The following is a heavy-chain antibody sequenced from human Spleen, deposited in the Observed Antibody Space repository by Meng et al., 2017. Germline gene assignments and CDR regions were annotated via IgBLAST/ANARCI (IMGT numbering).Heavy chain of an antibody. V-gene: IGHV1-2*06. Sequence: QVQVVQSGAEVKKPGASVKVSCKPSGYNFPDYYIHWVRRAPGQGLEWMGHIIPNSGDTLYAPKFQGRVSMTADTSIGTAYVELSGLRSDDTAIYYCVRDENISLGKLFGDYWGQGTLVTVSS. CDR3: VRDENISLGKLFGDY. J-gene: IGHJ4*02. D-gene: IGHD2-21*01. CDR2: IIPNSGDT. CDR1: GYNFPDYY.